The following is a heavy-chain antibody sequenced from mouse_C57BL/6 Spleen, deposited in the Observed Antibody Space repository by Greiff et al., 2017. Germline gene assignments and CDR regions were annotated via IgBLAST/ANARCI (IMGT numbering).Heavy chain of an antibody. CDR2: IDPETGGT. Sequence: QVQLQQSGAELVRPGASVTLSCKASGYTFTDYEMNWVKQTPVHGLEWIGAIDPETGGTAYNQKFKGKALLTADKSSSTAYMELRSLTYEYSAVYYCTRSGYYSNFLFDYWGQGTTLTVSA. V-gene: IGHV1-15*01. J-gene: IGHJ2*01. CDR1: GYTFTDYE. D-gene: IGHD2-5*01. CDR3: TRSGYYSNFLFDY.